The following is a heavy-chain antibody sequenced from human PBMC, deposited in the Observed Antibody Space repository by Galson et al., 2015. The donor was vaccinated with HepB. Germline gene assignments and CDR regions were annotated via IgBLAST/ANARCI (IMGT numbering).Heavy chain of an antibody. CDR3: TREDCNTGHCTMDPLAS. CDR2: IIPGGGAT. J-gene: IGHJ5*01. CDR1: GYPFTSDF. V-gene: IGHV1-46*03. D-gene: IGHD3/OR15-3a*01. Sequence: SVKVSCKASGYPFTSDFIHWVRQRPGQGLEWMGFIIPGGGATGYAQKFRGRVTMTRDTSTATVYMELRWLTSEDTALYYCTREDCNTGHCTMDPLASWGQGTLVTVSP.